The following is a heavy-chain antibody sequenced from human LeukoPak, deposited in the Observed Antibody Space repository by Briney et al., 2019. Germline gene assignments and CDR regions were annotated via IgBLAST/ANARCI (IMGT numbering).Heavy chain of an antibody. Sequence: GGSLRLSCAASGFTFSSYSMNWVRQAPGKGLEWVSSISSSSSYIYYADSVKGRFTISRDNAKNSLYLQMNSLRVEDTAVYYCAATNYYDSSGYYYGFDYWGQGTLVTVSS. CDR1: GFTFSSYS. CDR2: ISSSSSYI. J-gene: IGHJ4*02. CDR3: AATNYYDSSGYYYGFDY. D-gene: IGHD3-22*01. V-gene: IGHV3-21*01.